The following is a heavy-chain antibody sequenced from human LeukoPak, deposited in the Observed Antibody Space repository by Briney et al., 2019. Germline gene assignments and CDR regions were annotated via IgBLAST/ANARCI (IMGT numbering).Heavy chain of an antibody. D-gene: IGHD2-21*02. V-gene: IGHV1-46*01. J-gene: IGHJ6*02. CDR1: GYTFTTYF. CDR3: ARESFSDCGGDCYPYYYYYGMDV. Sequence: ASLKVSCKAFGYTFTTYFMHWVRKAPEQGLEWMGLINPIGGSTSYAQKFQGRVTMTRDTSTSTVYMELSSLRSEDTAVYYCARESFSDCGGDCYPYYYYYGMDVWGQGTTVTVSS. CDR2: INPIGGST.